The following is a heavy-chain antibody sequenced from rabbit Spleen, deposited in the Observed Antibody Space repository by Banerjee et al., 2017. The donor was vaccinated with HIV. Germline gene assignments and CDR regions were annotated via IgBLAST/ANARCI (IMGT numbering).Heavy chain of an antibody. Sequence: QEQVVESGGGLVQPEGSLKLSCKASGFDFSSYGVSWVRQAPGKGLEWIGYIDPIFGSTYYASWVNGRFTISRHNAQNTLYLQLNSLTAADTATYFCVRDQAGYAGYGPWYFNLWGPGTLVTVS. CDR3: VRDQAGYAGYGPWYFNL. CDR1: GFDFSSYG. D-gene: IGHD7-1*01. J-gene: IGHJ4*01. CDR2: IDPIFGST. V-gene: IGHV1S47*01.